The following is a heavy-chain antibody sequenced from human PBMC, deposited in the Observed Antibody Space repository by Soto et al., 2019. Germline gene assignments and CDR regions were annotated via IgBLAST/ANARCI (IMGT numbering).Heavy chain of an antibody. Sequence: PSETLSLTCAVYGGSFSGYYWTWIRQPPWTGLEWIGEINHSGSTNYNPSLKSRVTISVDTSKNQFSLKLTSVTAADTAVYYCARDKITGPFDTWGQETLVTVSS. CDR2: INHSGST. CDR1: GGSFSGYY. V-gene: IGHV4-34*01. J-gene: IGHJ4*02. CDR3: ARDKITGPFDT. D-gene: IGHD2-8*02.